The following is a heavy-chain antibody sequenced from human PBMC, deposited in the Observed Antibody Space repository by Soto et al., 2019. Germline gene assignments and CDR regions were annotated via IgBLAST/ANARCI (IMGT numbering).Heavy chain of an antibody. CDR3: AKETSTFDP. J-gene: IGHJ5*02. CDR2: FSGPGGGT. CDR1: GFTFSRYA. V-gene: IGHV3-23*01. Sequence: PGGSLRLSCAASGFTFSRYAMSWVRQAPGKGLEWVSTFSGPGGGTYYADSVKGRFTISRDNFKSSLYLQMSSLRAEDTVVYYCAKETSTFDPWGQGTLVTVSS.